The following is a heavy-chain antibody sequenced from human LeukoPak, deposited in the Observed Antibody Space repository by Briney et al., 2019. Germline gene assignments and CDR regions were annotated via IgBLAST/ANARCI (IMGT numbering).Heavy chain of an antibody. Sequence: SVKVSCKASGGTFSSYAISWVRQAPGQGLEWMGGIIPIFGTANYAQKFQGRVTITADESTSTAYMELSGLRSEDTAVYYCASQGARYCSSTSCYRPFDYWGRGTLVTVSS. CDR3: ASQGARYCSSTSCYRPFDY. CDR2: IIPIFGTA. CDR1: GGTFSSYA. V-gene: IGHV1-69*01. J-gene: IGHJ4*02. D-gene: IGHD2-2*01.